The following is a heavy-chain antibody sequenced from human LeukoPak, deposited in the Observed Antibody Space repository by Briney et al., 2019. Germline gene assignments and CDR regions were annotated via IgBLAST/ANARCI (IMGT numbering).Heavy chain of an antibody. Sequence: GSLRLSCAASGFTFSRYGMSWVRQAPGKGLEYVSAISSNGGSTYYANSVKGRFTISRDNSKNALYLQMGSLRAEDMAVYYCARAKRIVGATPDYFDYWGQGTLVTVSS. CDR2: ISSNGGST. J-gene: IGHJ4*02. CDR1: GFTFSRYG. CDR3: ARAKRIVGATPDYFDY. V-gene: IGHV3-64*01. D-gene: IGHD1-26*01.